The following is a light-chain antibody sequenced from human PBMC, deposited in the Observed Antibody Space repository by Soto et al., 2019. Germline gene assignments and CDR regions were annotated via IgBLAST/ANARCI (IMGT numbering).Light chain of an antibody. J-gene: IGKJ1*01. CDR1: QSVSSTS. CDR3: QQYDNSPPWT. V-gene: IGKV3-20*01. CDR2: GAS. Sequence: EIVLTQSPGTLSFSPGERATLSCRASQSVSSTSLAWYQQKPGQAPRLLIYGASNRATGIPDRFSGSGSGTDFTLTISRPEPEDFAVYYCQQYDNSPPWTFGQGTKVEIK.